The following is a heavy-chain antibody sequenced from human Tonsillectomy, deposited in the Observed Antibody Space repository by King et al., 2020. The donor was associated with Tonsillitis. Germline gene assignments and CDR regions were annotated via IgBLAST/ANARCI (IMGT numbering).Heavy chain of an antibody. Sequence: VQLVESGGGLVQPGGSLRLSCAASGFTFISYAMSWVRQAPGKGLEWVSAISGRGGSTYYADSVKVRFTISSDNSKNTLYLQMNSLRAEDTAVYYCAKEFGGSYRTSLLSDAFDIWGQGKMVTVSS. CDR2: ISGRGGST. CDR1: GFTFISYA. J-gene: IGHJ3*02. V-gene: IGHV3-23*04. CDR3: AKEFGGSYRTSLLSDAFDI. D-gene: IGHD3-16*02.